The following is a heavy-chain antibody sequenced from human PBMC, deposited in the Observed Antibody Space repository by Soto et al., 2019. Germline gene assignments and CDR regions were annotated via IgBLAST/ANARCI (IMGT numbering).Heavy chain of an antibody. D-gene: IGHD1-26*01. CDR1: GYSFTSLD. J-gene: IGHJ4*01. CDR2: MQPSTGRT. Sequence: QVQLVQSGAEVREPGASVKVSCTASGYSFTSLDINWVRQTAGHGLEWMGWMQPSTGRTGYAQKFQGRVTMTRDTSINTAYMELPTLTSDDAAFYYCARGVSAGVDYWGHGTLVTVSS. CDR3: ARGVSAGVDY. V-gene: IGHV1-8*01.